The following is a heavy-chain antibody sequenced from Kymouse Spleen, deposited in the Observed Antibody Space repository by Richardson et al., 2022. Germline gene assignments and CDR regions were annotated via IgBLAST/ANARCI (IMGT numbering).Heavy chain of an antibody. D-gene: IGHD3-10*01. Sequence: QLQLQESGPGLVKPSETLSLTCTVSGGSISSSSYYWGWIRQPPGKGLEWIGSIYYSGSTYYNPSLKSRVTISVDTSKNQFSLKLSSVTAADTAVYYCAREGFGEHYYYGMDVWGQGTTVTVSS. V-gene: IGHV4-39*01. CDR3: AREGFGEHYYYGMDV. J-gene: IGHJ6*02. CDR2: IYYSGST. CDR1: GGSISSSSYY.